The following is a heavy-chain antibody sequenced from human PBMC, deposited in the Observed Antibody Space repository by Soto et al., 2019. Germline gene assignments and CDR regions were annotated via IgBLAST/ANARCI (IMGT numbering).Heavy chain of an antibody. V-gene: IGHV3-43*01. CDR1: GFTFDDYT. D-gene: IGHD6-6*01. J-gene: IGHJ6*02. CDR3: AKDTGSSSGLYYYYGMDV. Sequence: PGGSLRLSCAASGFTFDDYTMHWVRQAPGKGLEWVSLISWDGGSTYYADSVKGRFTISRDNSKNSLYLQMNSLRTEDTALYYCAKDTGSSSGLYYYYGMDVWGQGTTVTVSS. CDR2: ISWDGGST.